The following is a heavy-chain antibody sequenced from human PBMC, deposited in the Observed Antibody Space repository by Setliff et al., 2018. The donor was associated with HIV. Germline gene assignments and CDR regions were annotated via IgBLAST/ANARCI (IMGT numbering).Heavy chain of an antibody. CDR1: GGSIYGSDYY. Sequence: KTSETLSLTCTVSGGSIYGSDYYWGWIRQPPGKGLESIGSIYYSGSTYYKPSLKSRVTISVDTSKNQFSLKLGSVTAADTAVYYCARQGQLGSEWGQGTLVTVSS. V-gene: IGHV4-39*01. CDR2: IYYSGST. D-gene: IGHD1-1*01. CDR3: ARQGQLGSE. J-gene: IGHJ4*02.